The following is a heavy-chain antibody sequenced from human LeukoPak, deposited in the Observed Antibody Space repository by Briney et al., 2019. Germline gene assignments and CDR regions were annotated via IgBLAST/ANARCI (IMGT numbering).Heavy chain of an antibody. Sequence: GGSLRLSCAGSGFTFSTYAMSSGRQAPGKGLEWVSAVRGSGSDKYYADSVKGRFTISRDNTKNTLYLQMNSLRAGGPCIYVCAKTKGGNSAYDSPFDYWGQGTLVTVSS. CDR2: VRGSGSDK. D-gene: IGHD5-12*01. V-gene: IGHV3-23*01. CDR3: AKTKGGNSAYDSPFDY. J-gene: IGHJ4*02. CDR1: GFTFSTYA.